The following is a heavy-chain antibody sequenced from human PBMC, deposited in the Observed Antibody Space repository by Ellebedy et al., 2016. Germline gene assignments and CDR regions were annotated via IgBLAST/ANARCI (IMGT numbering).Heavy chain of an antibody. CDR2: INHSGST. V-gene: IGHV4-34*01. Sequence: SETLSLXXAVYGGSFSGYFWAWIRQSPGKGLEWIGEINHSGSTYYNPSLKSRVTISLDTSKTQFSLKLSSVTAADTAVYYCARLMFRGGQRYYFDQWGQGTLVTVSS. D-gene: IGHD4-17*01. CDR3: ARLMFRGGQRYYFDQ. CDR1: GGSFSGYF. J-gene: IGHJ4*02.